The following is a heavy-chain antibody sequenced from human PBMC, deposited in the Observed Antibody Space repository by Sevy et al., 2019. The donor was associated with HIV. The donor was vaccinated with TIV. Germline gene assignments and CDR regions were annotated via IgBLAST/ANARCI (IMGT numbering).Heavy chain of an antibody. J-gene: IGHJ6*02. CDR1: GFTFSSYG. Sequence: GGSLRLSCAASGFTFSSYGMHWVRQAPGKGLEWVAVISYDGSNKYYADSVKGRFTISRDNSNKRLYLQMNSLRAEDTDVYYCAKGMYAVYYGSGSGFYYGMDVWGQGTTVTVSS. V-gene: IGHV3-30*18. CDR3: AKGMYAVYYGSGSGFYYGMDV. D-gene: IGHD3-10*01. CDR2: ISYDGSNK.